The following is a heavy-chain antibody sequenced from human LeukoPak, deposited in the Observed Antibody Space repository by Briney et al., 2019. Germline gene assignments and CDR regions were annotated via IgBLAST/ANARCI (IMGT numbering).Heavy chain of an antibody. J-gene: IGHJ5*02. Sequence: GESLKISCTGSGYSFTSHWIGWVRQMPGEGLEWMGIIYPGDSDTRYSPSFQGQVTISADKSISTAYLQWSSLKASDTAMYYCARLTQEWFGELLSAWFDPWGQGTLVTVSS. CDR2: IYPGDSDT. CDR3: ARLTQEWFGELLSAWFDP. V-gene: IGHV5-51*01. CDR1: GYSFTSHW. D-gene: IGHD3-10*01.